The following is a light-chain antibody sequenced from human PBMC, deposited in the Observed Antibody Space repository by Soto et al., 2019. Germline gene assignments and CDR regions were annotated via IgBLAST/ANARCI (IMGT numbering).Light chain of an antibody. CDR1: ESLLKSDGKTY. CDR2: EVS. CDR3: MQAIDIPWT. J-gene: IGKJ1*01. V-gene: IGKV2-29*03. Sequence: ILMTQTPLSLSIIPGQTASISFKCSESLLKSDGKTYFYWYVQKAGQAPQPLIYEVSNRFSGVPERFSGSGSRTDFTLKISRVEADDVGIYYCMQAIDIPWTFGQGTKVDI.